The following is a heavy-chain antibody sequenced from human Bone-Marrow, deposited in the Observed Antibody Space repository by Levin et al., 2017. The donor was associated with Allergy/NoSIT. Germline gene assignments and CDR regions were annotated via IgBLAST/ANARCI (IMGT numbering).Heavy chain of an antibody. J-gene: IGHJ6*02. CDR2: IDPRSGKT. CDR3: ARAAISGTTSFYHYYHGMDV. CDR1: GYTFISYD. V-gene: IGHV1-8*01. Sequence: GESLKISCKASGYTFISYDIIWVRQATEQGLEWMGWIDPRSGKTGYAQKFQGRVTMSTSSSVSAAYMELSSLRSEDTAVYYCARAAISGTTSFYHYYHGMDVWGQGTTVTVS. D-gene: IGHD1-14*01.